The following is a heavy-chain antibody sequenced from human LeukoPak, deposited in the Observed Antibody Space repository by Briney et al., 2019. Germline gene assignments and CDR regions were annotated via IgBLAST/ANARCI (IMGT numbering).Heavy chain of an antibody. CDR3: ARDQWRYFDWLFHYYYYYGMDV. CDR2: IKQDGSEK. D-gene: IGHD3-9*01. V-gene: IGHV3-7*01. J-gene: IGHJ6*02. CDR1: GFTFSSYW. Sequence: GGSLRLSCAASGFTFSSYWMSWVRQAPGKGLEWVANIKQDGSEKYYVDSVKGRFTISRDNAKNSLYLQMNSLRAEDAAVYYCARDQWRYFDWLFHYYYYYGMDVWGQGTTVTVSS.